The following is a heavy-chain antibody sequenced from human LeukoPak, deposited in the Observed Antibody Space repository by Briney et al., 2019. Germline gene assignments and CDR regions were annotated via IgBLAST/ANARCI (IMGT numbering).Heavy chain of an antibody. V-gene: IGHV4-59*01. CDR1: DGSISSYY. CDR2: IYYSGST. CDR3: ARDPGYCSGGSCYWGYYYGMDV. D-gene: IGHD2-15*01. Sequence: SETLSLTCTVSDGSISSYYWSWIRQPPGKGLEWIGYIYYSGSTNYNPSLKSRVTISVDTSKNQFSLKLSSVTAADTAVYYCARDPGYCSGGSCYWGYYYGMDVWGQGTTVTVSS. J-gene: IGHJ6*02.